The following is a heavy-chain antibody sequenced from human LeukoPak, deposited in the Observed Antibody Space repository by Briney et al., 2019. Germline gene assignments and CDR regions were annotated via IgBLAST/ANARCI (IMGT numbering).Heavy chain of an antibody. CDR3: ASLARGGNWFDP. V-gene: IGHV4-34*01. D-gene: IGHD6-6*01. CDR1: GGSFIGYA. J-gene: IGHJ5*02. Sequence: PSETLSLTCAVYGGSFIGYAWTWIRQPPGKGLEWIGEINHSGGTNYNPSLKSRVTISVDTSKNQFSLKLSSVTAADTAVYYCASLARGGNWFDPWGQGTLVTVSS. CDR2: INHSGGT.